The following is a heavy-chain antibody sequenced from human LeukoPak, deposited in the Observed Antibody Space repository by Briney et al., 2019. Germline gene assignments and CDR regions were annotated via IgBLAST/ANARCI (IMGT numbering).Heavy chain of an antibody. CDR2: ISSSGSTI. V-gene: IGHV3-48*03. Sequence: GGSLRLSCAASGFTFSSYEMNWVRQAPGKGLEWVSYISSSGSTIYYADSVKGRFTISRDNAKNSLYLQMNSLRAEDTAVYYCARTGGGSGFFPLDYWGQGTLVTVSS. D-gene: IGHD3-22*01. CDR1: GFTFSSYE. J-gene: IGHJ4*02. CDR3: ARTGGGSGFFPLDY.